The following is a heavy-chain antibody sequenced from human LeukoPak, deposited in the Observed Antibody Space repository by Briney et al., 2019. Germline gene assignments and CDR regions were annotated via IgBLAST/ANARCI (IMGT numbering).Heavy chain of an antibody. CDR1: GYSISSGYY. Sequence: PSETLSLTCAVSGYSISSGYYWGWIRQPPGKGLEWIASMYHSGSTYYNPSLKSRVTISVDTSKNQFSLELSSVTAADTAVYYCAKNCSSTSCYWNDAFDIWGQGTMVTVSS. J-gene: IGHJ3*02. D-gene: IGHD2-2*01. V-gene: IGHV4-38-2*01. CDR2: MYHSGST. CDR3: AKNCSSTSCYWNDAFDI.